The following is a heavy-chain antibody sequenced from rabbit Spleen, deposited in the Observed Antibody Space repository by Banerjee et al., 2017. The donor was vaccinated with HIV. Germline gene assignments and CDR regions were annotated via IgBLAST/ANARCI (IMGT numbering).Heavy chain of an antibody. J-gene: IGHJ4*01. D-gene: IGHD1-1*01. V-gene: IGHV1S45*01. CDR1: GFSFSSTYW. CDR2: INIVTGKS. Sequence: QEQLVESGGGLVKPGASLTLTCKASGFSFSSTYWICWVRQAPGKGLEWIACINIVTGKSVYASWAKGRFTMSRTSSTTVTLQMTSLTAADTATYFCARDLVAVIGWNFNLWGPGTLVTVS. CDR3: ARDLVAVIGWNFNL.